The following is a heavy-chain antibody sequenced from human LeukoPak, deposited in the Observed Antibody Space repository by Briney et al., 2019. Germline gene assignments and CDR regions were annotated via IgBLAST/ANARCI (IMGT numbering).Heavy chain of an antibody. Sequence: GESLKISCKASEYSFITHWIAWVRQTPGKGLEWMGIIYPGDSDTKYSPSFQGQVTISADKSISTAYLQWSSLKASDTAMYYCAKGAGGSGSYYPYFWGQGTLVTVSS. CDR1: EYSFITHW. V-gene: IGHV5-51*01. CDR2: IYPGDSDT. CDR3: AKGAGGSGSYYPYF. J-gene: IGHJ4*02. D-gene: IGHD3-10*01.